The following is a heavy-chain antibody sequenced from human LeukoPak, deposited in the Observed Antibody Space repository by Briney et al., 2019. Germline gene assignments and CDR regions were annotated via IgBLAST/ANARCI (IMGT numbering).Heavy chain of an antibody. Sequence: GRSLRLSCAASGFTFSSYAMHWVRQAPGKGLEWVAVISYDGSNKYYADSVKGRFTISRDNSKNTLYLQMNSLRAEDTAVYYCASSFCGGDCKIADYWGQGTLVTVSS. V-gene: IGHV3-30-3*01. D-gene: IGHD2-21*01. J-gene: IGHJ4*02. CDR1: GFTFSSYA. CDR2: ISYDGSNK. CDR3: ASSFCGGDCKIADY.